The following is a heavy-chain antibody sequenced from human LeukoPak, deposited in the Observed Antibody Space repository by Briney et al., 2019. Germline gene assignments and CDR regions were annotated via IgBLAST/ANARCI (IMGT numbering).Heavy chain of an antibody. V-gene: IGHV4-59*01. CDR1: GGSIRSYY. J-gene: IGHJ4*02. Sequence: PSETLSLTCTVSGGSIRSYYWSWSRQPPGKGLEWIGYIYYSGSTNYNPSLKSRVSISVDTSKNQFSLKLSSVTAADTAVYYCARTGSTVTMLYPFDHWGQGTLVTVSS. CDR2: IYYSGST. D-gene: IGHD4-17*01. CDR3: ARTGSTVTMLYPFDH.